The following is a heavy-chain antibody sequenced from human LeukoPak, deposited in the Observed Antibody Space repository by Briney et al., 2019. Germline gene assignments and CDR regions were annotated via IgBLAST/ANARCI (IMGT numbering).Heavy chain of an antibody. Sequence: PGGSLRLSCAASGFTFSRYAMNWARQAPGKGLEWVSYISTGGDYKFYADSLKGRFTVSMDNAKNSLFLQMDSLRAEDTALYYCARSFCTSASCSKGYYYYVMDVWGQGTTVTVSS. J-gene: IGHJ6*02. CDR2: ISTGGDYK. V-gene: IGHV3-21*01. D-gene: IGHD2-2*01. CDR3: ARSFCTSASCSKGYYYYVMDV. CDR1: GFTFSRYA.